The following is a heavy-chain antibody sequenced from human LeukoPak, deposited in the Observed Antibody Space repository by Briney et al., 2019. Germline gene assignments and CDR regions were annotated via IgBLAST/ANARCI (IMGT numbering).Heavy chain of an antibody. CDR3: ATVTIGRHYDY. D-gene: IGHD1-14*01. J-gene: IGHJ4*02. CDR2: IGPTGTDR. Sequence: GGSLRLSCAASGFTFSSCGFNWVRQAPGKGLEWVSSIGPTGTDRYYADSVRGRLTISRDNAKNSMYLQMDSLRDEDTAVYYCATVTIGRHYDYWGQGTLLTVSS. CDR1: GFTFSSCG. V-gene: IGHV3-21*01.